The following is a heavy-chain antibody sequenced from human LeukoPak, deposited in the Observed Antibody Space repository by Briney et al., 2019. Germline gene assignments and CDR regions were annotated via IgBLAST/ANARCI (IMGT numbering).Heavy chain of an antibody. CDR3: ARIGYSSSSFDY. V-gene: IGHV3-7*01. J-gene: IGHJ4*02. Sequence: PGGSLRLSCAASGFTFTSYWMSWVRQAPGEGLEWVANIKQDGSQTESVDSLRGRFTVSRDNAKNSLYLQMSSLRAEDTAMYYCARIGYSSSSFDYWGQGTLVTVSS. CDR2: IKQDGSQT. CDR1: GFTFTSYW. D-gene: IGHD6-13*01.